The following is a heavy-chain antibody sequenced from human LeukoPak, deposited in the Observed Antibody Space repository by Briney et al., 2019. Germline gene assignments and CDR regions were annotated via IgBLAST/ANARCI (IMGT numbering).Heavy chain of an antibody. CDR3: ARLLLDSGSYPGHDAFDI. CDR2: IYPGDSDT. CDR1: GYSFTSYW. Sequence: GASLKISCKGSGYSFTSYWIGGVRQMPGKGLEWMGIIYPGDSDTRYSPSFQSQVTISADKSISTSYLQWSSLKASDTAMYYCARLLLDSGSYPGHDAFDIWGQGTMVTVSS. J-gene: IGHJ3*02. V-gene: IGHV5-51*01. D-gene: IGHD1-26*01.